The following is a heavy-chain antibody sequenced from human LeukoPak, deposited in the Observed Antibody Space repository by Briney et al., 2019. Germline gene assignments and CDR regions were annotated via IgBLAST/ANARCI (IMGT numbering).Heavy chain of an antibody. J-gene: IGHJ6*02. D-gene: IGHD2-2*03. CDR3: ARAGYCSSTSCQWVPLV. V-gene: IGHV4-59*01. Sequence: PSETLSLICTVWGGSMKNYYWIWIRQSPGKGLEWIGYIYYSGSTNYNPSLKSRVTISVDTSKNQFSLKLSSVTAADTAVYYCARAGYCSSTSCQWVPLVWGQGTTVAVSS. CDR1: GGSMKNYY. CDR2: IYYSGST.